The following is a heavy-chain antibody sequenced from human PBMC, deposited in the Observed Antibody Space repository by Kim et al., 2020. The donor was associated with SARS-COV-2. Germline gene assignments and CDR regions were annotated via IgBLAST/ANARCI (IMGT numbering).Heavy chain of an antibody. CDR3: ARLAVAGTVDY. Sequence: NYNPALKSRVTISVDTSKNQCSLKLSSVTAADTAVYYCARLAVAGTVDYWGQGTLVTVSS. V-gene: IGHV4-34*01. J-gene: IGHJ4*02. D-gene: IGHD6-19*01.